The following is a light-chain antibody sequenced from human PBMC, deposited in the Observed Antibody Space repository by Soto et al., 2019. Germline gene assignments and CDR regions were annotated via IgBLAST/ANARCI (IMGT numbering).Light chain of an antibody. J-gene: IGLJ3*02. Sequence: QSALTQPASVSGSPGQSITISCTGTSSDVGGYNYVSWYQQHPGKAPKLMIYDVSNRPSGVSNRFSGSKSGNTASLTISGLQDEDEADYYCSSYTSRSNWVFGGGTKVTVL. CDR1: SSDVGGYNY. CDR3: SSYTSRSNWV. V-gene: IGLV2-14*01. CDR2: DVS.